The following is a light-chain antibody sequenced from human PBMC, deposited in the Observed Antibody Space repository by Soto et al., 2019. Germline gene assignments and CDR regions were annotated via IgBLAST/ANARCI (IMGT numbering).Light chain of an antibody. V-gene: IGKV3-20*01. CDR1: QSVSSNY. CDR3: QQYGTSPTWT. CDR2: GAS. Sequence: EIVLTQSPATLSLSPGERATLSCRASQSVSSNYLAWYQQKPGQAPRLLIYGASTRATGIPDRFSGSGSGTDFTLTISILEPEDSAMYYCQQYGTSPTWTFGQVTKVDIK. J-gene: IGKJ1*01.